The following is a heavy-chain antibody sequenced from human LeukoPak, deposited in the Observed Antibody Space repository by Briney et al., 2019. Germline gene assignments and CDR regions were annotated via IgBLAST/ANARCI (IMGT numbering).Heavy chain of an antibody. Sequence: SETLSLTCTVSGGSISSSSYYWGWIRQPPGKGLEWIGSIYYSGSTYYNPSLKSRVTISVDTSKNQFSLKLSSVTAADTAVYYCAISYYDSSGHYSGHAFDIWGQGTMVTVSS. CDR1: GGSISSSSYY. CDR3: AISYYDSSGHYSGHAFDI. D-gene: IGHD3-22*01. CDR2: IYYSGST. J-gene: IGHJ3*02. V-gene: IGHV4-39*01.